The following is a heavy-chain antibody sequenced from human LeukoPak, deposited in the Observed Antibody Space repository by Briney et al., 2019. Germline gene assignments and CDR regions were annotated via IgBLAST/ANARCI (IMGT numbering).Heavy chain of an antibody. CDR3: AKDQIWFGELSPPGY. CDR2: IWYDGSNK. J-gene: IGHJ4*02. Sequence: SGGSLRLSCAASGFTFSSYGMHWVRQAPGKGLEWVAVIWYDGSNKYYADSGKGRFTISRDNSKNTLYRQMNSLRAEDTAVYYCAKDQIWFGELSPPGYWGQGTLVTVSS. CDR1: GFTFSSYG. D-gene: IGHD3-10*01. V-gene: IGHV3-33*06.